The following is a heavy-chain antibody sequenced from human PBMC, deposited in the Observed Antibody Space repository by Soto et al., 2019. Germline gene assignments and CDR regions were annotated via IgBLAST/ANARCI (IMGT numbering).Heavy chain of an antibody. CDR3: ARDPSEGRVGNWFES. D-gene: IGHD2-2*01. Sequence: GGSLRLSCAASGFTFSRYGMNWLRQAPGKGLEWVASISSSTSYVYYADSVKGRFSTSRGNAKNILYLEMYGLRTEDTAVYYCARDPSEGRVGNWFESWGQGTLVTVSS. V-gene: IGHV3-21*06. CDR1: GFTFSRYG. CDR2: ISSSTSYV. J-gene: IGHJ5*01.